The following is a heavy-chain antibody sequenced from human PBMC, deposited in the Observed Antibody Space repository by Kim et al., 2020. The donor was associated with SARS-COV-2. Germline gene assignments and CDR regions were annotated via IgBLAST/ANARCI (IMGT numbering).Heavy chain of an antibody. CDR3: ARSKTVVAAAGTGNWYFDL. D-gene: IGHD6-13*01. V-gene: IGHV3-48*02. J-gene: IGHJ2*01. Sequence: GGSLRLSCATSGFTFSSYSMNWVRQAPGKGLEWLSFITSSGSPIYYADSVRGRLTIARDNPKRSLYLQMDSLRDDDTAVYYCARSKTVVAAAGTGNWYFDLWGRGTQDTVSS. CDR2: ITSSGSPI. CDR1: GFTFSSYS.